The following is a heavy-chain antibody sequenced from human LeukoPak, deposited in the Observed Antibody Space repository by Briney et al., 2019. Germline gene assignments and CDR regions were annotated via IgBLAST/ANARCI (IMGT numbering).Heavy chain of an antibody. V-gene: IGHV3-48*03. CDR3: ARSGYSSGWHDY. D-gene: IGHD6-19*01. CDR1: GLTFSNCE. CDR2: ISSSGSTS. Sequence: PGGSLRLSCVASGLTFSNCELNWVRQAPGKGLDWISYISSSGSTSYYADSVKGRFTISRDNAKNSLFLQLNSLRAEDTAVYYCARSGYSSGWHDYWGQGTLVTVSS. J-gene: IGHJ4*02.